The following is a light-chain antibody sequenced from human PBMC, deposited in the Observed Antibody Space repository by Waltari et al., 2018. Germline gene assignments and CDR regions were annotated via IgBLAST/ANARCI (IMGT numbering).Light chain of an antibody. CDR2: GNT. CDR3: QSYDINLSGSGV. V-gene: IGLV1-40*01. Sequence: QSTLTQPPSVSGAPGQSVSISCPRSRPTPRAGLAVPSYHPVPGRAPHPPIFGNTLRPSGSTARFSASKSATSASLAITGLRADDEAVYYCQSYDINLSGSGVFGGGTRLTVL. J-gene: IGLJ3*02. CDR1: RPTPRAGLA.